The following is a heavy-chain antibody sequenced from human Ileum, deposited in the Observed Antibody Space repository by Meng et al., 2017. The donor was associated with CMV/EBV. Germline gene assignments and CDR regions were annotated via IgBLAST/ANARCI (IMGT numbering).Heavy chain of an antibody. Sequence: AVDGGSFTGYLCSWIRQSPGKGLEWIGEINYSETINYNPSLKSRVTMSVDASRNQFSLKLSSVTAADTALYYCARRVGSGRYYFDYWSQGTLVTVSS. J-gene: IGHJ4*02. V-gene: IGHV4-34*01. CDR3: ARRVGSGRYYFDY. CDR1: GGSFTGYL. D-gene: IGHD3-10*01. CDR2: INYSETI.